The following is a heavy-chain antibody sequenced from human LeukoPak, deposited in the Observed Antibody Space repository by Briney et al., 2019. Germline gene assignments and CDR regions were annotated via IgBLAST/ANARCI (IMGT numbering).Heavy chain of an antibody. D-gene: IGHD2-21*01. Sequence: GGSLRLSCAASGFTFSSYGMHWVRQAPGKGLEWVAVVWYDGSNKYYADSVKGRFTISRDNSKNTLYLQMNSLRAGDTAVYYCARANPPTSIVMALYYYYYYGMDVWGQGTTVTVSS. CDR2: VWYDGSNK. V-gene: IGHV3-33*01. CDR1: GFTFSSYG. J-gene: IGHJ6*02. CDR3: ARANPPTSIVMALYYYYYYGMDV.